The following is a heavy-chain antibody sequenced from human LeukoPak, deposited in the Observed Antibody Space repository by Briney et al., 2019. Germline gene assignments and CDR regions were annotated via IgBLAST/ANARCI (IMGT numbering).Heavy chain of an antibody. D-gene: IGHD6-13*01. CDR1: GFTFSSYS. CDR3: ASTRQLKDY. V-gene: IGHV3-21*01. CDR2: ISSSSSYI. Sequence: GGSLRLSCAASGFTFSSYSMNWVRQAPGKGLEWVSSISSSSSYIYHADSVKGRFTISRDNAKNSLYLQMNSLRAEDTAVYYCASTRQLKDYWGQGTLVTVSS. J-gene: IGHJ4*02.